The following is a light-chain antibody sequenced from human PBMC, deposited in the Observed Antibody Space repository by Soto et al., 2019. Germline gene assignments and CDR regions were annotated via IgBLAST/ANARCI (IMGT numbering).Light chain of an antibody. J-gene: IGLJ1*01. CDR3: RSYTTSGTYV. CDR2: DGS. Sequence: QSALTQPPSVSGSPGQSVAISCTGTSSDVGSYNGVSWYQQPPGTAPKLMIYDGSNRPSGVPDRFSGSKSGTSASLTISGLQAEDEADYYCRSYTTSGTYVFGTGTKVTVL. V-gene: IGLV2-18*02. CDR1: SSDVGSYNG.